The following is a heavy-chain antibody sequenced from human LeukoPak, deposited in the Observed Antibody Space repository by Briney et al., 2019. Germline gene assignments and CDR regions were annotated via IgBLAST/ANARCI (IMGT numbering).Heavy chain of an antibody. J-gene: IGHJ6*03. CDR2: IYPGDSDT. CDR1: GYSFTSYW. Sequence: PGESLKISCKGSGYSFTSYWIGWVRQMPGKGLEWMGIIYPGDSDTRYSPSFQGQVTISADKSISTAYLQWSSLKASDTAMYYCARRFGGTGTPAYYYYYYYMDVWGKGTTVTVSS. CDR3: ARRFGGTGTPAYYYYYYYMDV. D-gene: IGHD1-1*01. V-gene: IGHV5-51*01.